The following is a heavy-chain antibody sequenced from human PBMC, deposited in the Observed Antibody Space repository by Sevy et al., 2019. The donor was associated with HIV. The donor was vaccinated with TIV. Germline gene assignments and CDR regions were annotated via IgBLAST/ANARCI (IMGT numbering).Heavy chain of an antibody. CDR2: ISYDGSHK. CDR3: ARDAGYSVNWYPRFDP. D-gene: IGHD6-13*01. CDR1: AFTFSTYA. Sequence: GGSLRLSCPASAFTFSTYAMHWVRQAPGKGLEWVAVISYDGSHKYYADSVKGRFTISRDDSKSSLYLQMNTLRAEDTAVYYCARDAGYSVNWYPRFDPWGQGTLVTVSS. J-gene: IGHJ5*02. V-gene: IGHV3-30*03.